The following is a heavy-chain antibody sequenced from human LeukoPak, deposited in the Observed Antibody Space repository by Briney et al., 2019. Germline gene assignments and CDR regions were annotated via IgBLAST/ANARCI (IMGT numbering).Heavy chain of an antibody. J-gene: IGHJ5*02. Sequence: PSETLSLTCSVSGGSISSGYYYWSWIRQHPGRGLEWIGYIFYSGSTYYNPSLKSRLIISADTSQNQFSLRLTSVTAADTAVYYCERGKMTDAGTFLDFDPWGQGTLVTVSS. CDR3: ERGKMTDAGTFLDFDP. D-gene: IGHD6-13*01. CDR2: IFYSGST. CDR1: GGSISSGYYY. V-gene: IGHV4-31*03.